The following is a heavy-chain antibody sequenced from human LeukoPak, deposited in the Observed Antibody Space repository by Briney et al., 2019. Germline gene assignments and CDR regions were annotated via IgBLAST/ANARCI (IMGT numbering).Heavy chain of an antibody. CDR2: ITSSSGTK. CDR3: ARDCTAMVYYYYYMDV. V-gene: IGHV3-48*04. D-gene: IGHD5-18*01. Sequence: GGSLRLSCAASGFTFSSYSVNWVRQAPGKGLEWVSYITSSSGTKYYADSVKGRFTVSRDNAKNSLYLQMNSLRAEDTAVYYCARDCTAMVYYYYYMDVWGKGTPVTVSS. CDR1: GFTFSSYS. J-gene: IGHJ6*03.